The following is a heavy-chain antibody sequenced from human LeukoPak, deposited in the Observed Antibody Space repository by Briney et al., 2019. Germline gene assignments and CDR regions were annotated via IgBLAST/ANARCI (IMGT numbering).Heavy chain of an antibody. CDR2: IKQDGSEK. Sequence: GGSLRLSCAASGFTFSSYWMSWVRQAPGKGLEWVANIKQDGSEKYYVDSVKGRFTISRDNAKNSLYLQMNSLRAEDTAVYYCARASTTVPNLLDHWGRGTLVTVSS. CDR1: GFTFSSYW. V-gene: IGHV3-7*02. D-gene: IGHD4-17*01. CDR3: ARASTTVPNLLDH. J-gene: IGHJ4*02.